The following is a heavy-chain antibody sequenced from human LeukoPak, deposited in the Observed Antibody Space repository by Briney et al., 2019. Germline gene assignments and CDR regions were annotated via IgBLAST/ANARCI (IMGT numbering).Heavy chain of an antibody. CDR1: GGSISSGGYY. J-gene: IGHJ6*02. D-gene: IGHD3-3*01. Sequence: SETLSLTCTVSGGSISSGGYYWSWIRQHPGKGLEWIGYIYYSGGTYYNPSLKSRVTISVDTSKNQFSLKLSSVTAADTAVYYCAREPYYDFWSGYHVDGMDVWGQGTTVTVSS. CDR2: IYYSGGT. V-gene: IGHV4-31*03. CDR3: AREPYYDFWSGYHVDGMDV.